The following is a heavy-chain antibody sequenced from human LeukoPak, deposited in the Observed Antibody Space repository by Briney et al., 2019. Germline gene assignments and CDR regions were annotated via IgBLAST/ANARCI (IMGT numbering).Heavy chain of an antibody. CDR1: GFTVSNYN. D-gene: IGHD2-21*02. CDR2: ISSSSSYI. Sequence: GGSLRLSCAASGFTVSNYNMNWVRQAPGKGLEWVSSISSSSSYIYYADSVKGRFTISRDNAKNSLYLQMNSLRAEDTAVYYCARYCGGDCYSSDAFDIWGQGTMVTVSS. J-gene: IGHJ3*02. CDR3: ARYCGGDCYSSDAFDI. V-gene: IGHV3-21*01.